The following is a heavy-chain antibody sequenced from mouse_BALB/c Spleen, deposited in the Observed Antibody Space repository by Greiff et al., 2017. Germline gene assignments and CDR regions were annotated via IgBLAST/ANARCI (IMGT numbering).Heavy chain of an antibody. Sequence: DVKLVESGGGLVKPGGSLKLSCAASGFAFSSYDMSWVRQTPEKRLEWVAYISSGGGSTYYPDTVKGRFTISRDNAKNTLYLQMSSLKSEDTAMYYCARHVYGSSYWYFDVWGAGTTVTVSS. D-gene: IGHD1-1*01. CDR1: GFAFSSYD. J-gene: IGHJ1*01. CDR2: ISSGGGST. V-gene: IGHV5-12-1*01. CDR3: ARHVYGSSYWYFDV.